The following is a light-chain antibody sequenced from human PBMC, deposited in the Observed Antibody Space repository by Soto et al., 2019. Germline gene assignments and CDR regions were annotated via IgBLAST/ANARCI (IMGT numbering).Light chain of an antibody. Sequence: QSVLTQPPSVSAAPGPKVTISCSGSSSNIGGNSVSWYQQLPRTDPKLLIYDDDTRPSGIPDRFSGSKSGTSATLGITGFRTGDEADYYCGSWDSSLSAYVFGTGTKVTVL. CDR3: GSWDSSLSAYV. J-gene: IGLJ1*01. CDR2: DDD. V-gene: IGLV1-51*01. CDR1: SSNIGGNS.